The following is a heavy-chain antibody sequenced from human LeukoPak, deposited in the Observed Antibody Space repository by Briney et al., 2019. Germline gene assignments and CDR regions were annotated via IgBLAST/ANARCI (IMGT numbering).Heavy chain of an antibody. Sequence: PGGSLRLSCAASGFTFSIYAMRWARQARGKGLEWLSAISGSGGSAYSADSVKGRLTISRDNSEKTLYLQMSSLRAEDTAVYYCAKDYSVGGSGSYSWFDSWGQGTLVTVSS. CDR2: ISGSGGSA. V-gene: IGHV3-23*01. CDR1: GFTFSIYA. J-gene: IGHJ5*01. CDR3: AKDYSVGGSGSYSWFDS. D-gene: IGHD3-10*01.